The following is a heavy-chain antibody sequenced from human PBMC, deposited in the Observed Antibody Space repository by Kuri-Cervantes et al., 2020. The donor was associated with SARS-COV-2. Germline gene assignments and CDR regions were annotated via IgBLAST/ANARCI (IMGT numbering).Heavy chain of an antibody. CDR2: ISSSSSYI. CDR3: ARDRSDYYDSSGYYDFDY. CDR1: GFTFSNAW. V-gene: IGHV3-21*01. D-gene: IGHD3-22*01. J-gene: IGHJ4*02. Sequence: LSLTCAASGFTFSNAWMSWVRQAPGKGLEWVSSISSSSSYIYYADSVKGRFTISRDNAKNSLYLQMNSLRAEDTAVYYCARDRSDYYDSSGYYDFDYWGQGTLVTVSS.